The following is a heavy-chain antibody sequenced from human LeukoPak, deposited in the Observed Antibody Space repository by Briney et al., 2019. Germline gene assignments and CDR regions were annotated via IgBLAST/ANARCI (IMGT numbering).Heavy chain of an antibody. CDR3: ARDAIAVAAPIYYYYGMDV. Sequence: ASVKVSCKASGGTFISYAISWVRQAPGQGLEWMGGIIPIFGTANYAQKFQGRVTITADESTSTAYMELSSLRSEDTAVYYCARDAIAVAAPIYYYYGMDVWGQGTTVTVSS. CDR1: GGTFISYA. CDR2: IIPIFGTA. D-gene: IGHD6-19*01. V-gene: IGHV1-69*13. J-gene: IGHJ6*02.